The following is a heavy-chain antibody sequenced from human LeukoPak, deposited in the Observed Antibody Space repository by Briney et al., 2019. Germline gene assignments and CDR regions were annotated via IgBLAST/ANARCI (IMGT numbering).Heavy chain of an antibody. V-gene: IGHV3-7*05. J-gene: IGHJ4*02. CDR1: GFTFSTYW. D-gene: IGHD6-6*01. Sequence: GGSLRLSCATSGFTFSTYWMSWVRQAPGKGLEWVANIKQDGSDKYYMGSVKGRFIISRDNAKNSLYLQMNSLRAEDTAVYYCARKGKPLYSSSSYFDFWGQGTLVTVSS. CDR3: ARKGKPLYSSSSYFDF. CDR2: IKQDGSDK.